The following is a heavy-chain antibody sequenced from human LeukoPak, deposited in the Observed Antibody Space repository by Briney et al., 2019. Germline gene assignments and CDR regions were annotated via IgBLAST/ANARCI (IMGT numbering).Heavy chain of an antibody. CDR2: ISSSSSTI. CDR1: GFTFSSYS. J-gene: IGHJ3*02. Sequence: PGGSLRLSCAASGFTFSSYSMNWVRQAPGKGLEWVSYISSSSSTIYYADSVKGRFTISRDNARNSLYLQMNSLRAEDTAVYYCAGEGDYDILTGPVLDAFDIWGQGTMVTVSS. D-gene: IGHD3-9*01. CDR3: AGEGDYDILTGPVLDAFDI. V-gene: IGHV3-48*01.